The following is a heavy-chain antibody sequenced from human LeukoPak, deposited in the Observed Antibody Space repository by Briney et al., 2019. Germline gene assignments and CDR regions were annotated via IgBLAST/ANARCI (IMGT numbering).Heavy chain of an antibody. CDR1: GYTFTSYG. Sequence: ASVKVSCKASGYTFTSYGISWVRQAPGQGLEWMGWISAYNCNTNYAQKLQGRVTMTTDTSTSTAYMELRSLRSDDTAVYYCARDDPHCIAVASSFDYWGQGTLVTVSS. CDR2: ISAYNCNT. J-gene: IGHJ4*02. CDR3: ARDDPHCIAVASSFDY. V-gene: IGHV1-18*01. D-gene: IGHD6-19*01.